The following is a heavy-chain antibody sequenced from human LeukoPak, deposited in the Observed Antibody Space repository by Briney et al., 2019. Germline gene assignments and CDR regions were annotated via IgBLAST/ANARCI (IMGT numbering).Heavy chain of an antibody. V-gene: IGHV3-20*04. CDR1: GFTFDDYG. J-gene: IGHJ4*02. CDR3: ARGREYSSSSRIDYFDY. CDR2: INWNGGST. Sequence: GGSLRLSCAASGFTFDDYGMSWVRQAPGKGLEWVSGINWNGGSTGYADSVKGRFTISRDNAENSLYLQMNSLRAEDTALYYCARGREYSSSSRIDYFDYWGQGTLVTVSS. D-gene: IGHD6-6*01.